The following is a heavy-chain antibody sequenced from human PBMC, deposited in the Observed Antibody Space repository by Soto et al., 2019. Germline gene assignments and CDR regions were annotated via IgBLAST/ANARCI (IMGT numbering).Heavy chain of an antibody. D-gene: IGHD1-1*01. Sequence: PGESLKISCKGSEYSFANQWIGWVRQMPGKGLEWVGIISPDTSRTLYSPSLQGQVTISVDKSISTVYLQWNSLKASDTAMYYCTKRLNDVPKPSPWLDPWGQGTLVTVSS. V-gene: IGHV5-51*01. CDR1: EYSFANQW. J-gene: IGHJ5*02. CDR3: TKRLNDVPKPSPWLDP. CDR2: ISPDTSRT.